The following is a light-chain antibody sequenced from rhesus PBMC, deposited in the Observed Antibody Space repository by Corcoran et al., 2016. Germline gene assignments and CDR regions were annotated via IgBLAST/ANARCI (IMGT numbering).Light chain of an antibody. CDR1: QGISNW. Sequence: IQMTQSPSSLSASVGDRVSITCRASQGISNWLAWYQQKPGKAPKLLRYRASNLETGVPSRFRGSGCWTDFTLTNSPLPPEDIASYYRQPHDNSPWTFGQGTKVAIK. CDR2: RAS. CDR3: QPHDNSPWT. V-gene: IGKV1-69*01. J-gene: IGKJ1*01.